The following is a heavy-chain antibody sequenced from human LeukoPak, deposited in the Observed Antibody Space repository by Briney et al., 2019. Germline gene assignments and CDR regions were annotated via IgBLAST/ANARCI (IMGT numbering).Heavy chain of an antibody. CDR2: ISGSGGST. V-gene: IGHV3-23*01. J-gene: IGHJ4*02. CDR3: AKDVRGYSGSCFDY. D-gene: IGHD1-26*01. Sequence: PGGSLRLSCAASGFTFSSYAMSWVRQAPGRGLEWVSAISGSGGSTYYADSVKGRFTISRDNSKNTLYLQMNSLRAEDTAVYYCAKDVRGYSGSCFDYWGQGTLVTVSS. CDR1: GFTFSSYA.